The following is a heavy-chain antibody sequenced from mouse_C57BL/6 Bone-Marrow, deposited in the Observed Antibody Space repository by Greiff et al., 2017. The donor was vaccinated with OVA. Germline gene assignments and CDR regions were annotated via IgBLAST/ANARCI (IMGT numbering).Heavy chain of an antibody. CDR1: GYAFSSSW. Sequence: QVQLQQSGPELVKPGASVKISCKASGYAFSSSWMNWVKQRPGKGLEWMGRIYPGDGDTNYNGKFKGKATLTADKSSSTAYMQRSSLTSEDSAVYFCATFWGFDYWGQGTTLTVSS. CDR2: IYPGDGDT. V-gene: IGHV1-82*01. J-gene: IGHJ2*01. CDR3: ATFWGFDY.